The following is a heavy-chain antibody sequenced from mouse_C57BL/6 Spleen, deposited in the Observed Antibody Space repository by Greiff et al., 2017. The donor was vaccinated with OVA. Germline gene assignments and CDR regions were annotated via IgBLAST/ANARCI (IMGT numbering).Heavy chain of an antibody. CDR3: SSGVGVRRGGWFAY. Sequence: DVKLVESGGGLVQPGGSLTLSCAASGFTFRDYGMHWVRQAPEKGLEWVAYISSGSSTIYYADTVKGRFTISRDNAKNTLFLQMTSLRSEDTAMYYWSSGVGVRRGGWFAYWGQGTLVTVAA. CDR2: ISSGSSTI. CDR1: GFTFRDYG. V-gene: IGHV5-17*01. D-gene: IGHD2-14*01. J-gene: IGHJ3*01.